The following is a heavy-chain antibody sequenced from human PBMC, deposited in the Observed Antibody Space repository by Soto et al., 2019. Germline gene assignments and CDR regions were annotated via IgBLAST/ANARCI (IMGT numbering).Heavy chain of an antibody. V-gene: IGHV3-15*01. J-gene: IGHJ6*03. D-gene: IGHD5-12*01. CDR1: GFTFSNAW. CDR3: TTDTYSGYDFDYYYMDV. CDR2: IKSKTDGGTT. Sequence: GGSLRLSCAASGFTFSNAWMSWVRQAPGKGLEWVGRIKSKTDGGTTDYAAPVKGRFTISRDDSKNTLYLQMNSLKTEDTAVYYCTTDTYSGYDFDYYYMDVWGKGTTVTVSS.